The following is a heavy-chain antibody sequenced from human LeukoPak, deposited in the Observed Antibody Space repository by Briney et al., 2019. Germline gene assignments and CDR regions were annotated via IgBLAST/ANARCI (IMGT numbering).Heavy chain of an antibody. D-gene: IGHD3-22*01. J-gene: IGHJ4*02. CDR2: INNDGSST. Sequence: GGSLRLSCGASGFTFSRYWMHWVRQAPGKGLVWVSRINNDGSSTSYADSVKGRFTISRDNAKNTLYLQMNRLRAEDTAIYYCARDPPNDGNAYYHFDYWGQGSLVTVSS. CDR3: ARDPPNDGNAYYHFDY. CDR1: GFTFSRYW. V-gene: IGHV3-74*01.